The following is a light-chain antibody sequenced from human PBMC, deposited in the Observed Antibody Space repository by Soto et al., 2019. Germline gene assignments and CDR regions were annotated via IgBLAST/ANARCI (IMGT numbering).Light chain of an antibody. CDR3: QQYSTSPPIT. Sequence: EIVLTQSPGTLSLSPGDSATLSCRASQRVISDYLAWYQQTPGQAPRLLIYGASSRATDTPDRFSGRGSGTDFTLTISRLEPEDFAVYFCQQYSTSPPITFGQGTRLEIK. CDR2: GAS. CDR1: QRVISDY. V-gene: IGKV3-20*01. J-gene: IGKJ5*01.